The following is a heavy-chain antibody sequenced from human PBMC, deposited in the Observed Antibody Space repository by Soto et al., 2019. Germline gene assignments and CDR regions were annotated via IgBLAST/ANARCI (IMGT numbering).Heavy chain of an antibody. CDR3: ARDRGQWLPYNWFDP. CDR1: GGSISSGDYY. J-gene: IGHJ5*02. CDR2: IYYSGST. D-gene: IGHD6-19*01. Sequence: QVQLQESGPGLVKPSQTLSLTCTVSGGSISSGDYYWSWIRQPPGKGLEWIGYIYYSGSTYYNPSLKRRVTISVDTSKNQFSLKLSSVTAADTAVYYCARDRGQWLPYNWFDPWGQGTLVTVSS. V-gene: IGHV4-30-4*01.